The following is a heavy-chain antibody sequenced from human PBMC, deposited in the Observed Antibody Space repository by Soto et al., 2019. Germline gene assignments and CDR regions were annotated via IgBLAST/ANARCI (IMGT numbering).Heavy chain of an antibody. Sequence: SVKVSCKASGGTFSSYAISWVRQAPGQGLEWMGGIIPIFGTANYAQKFQGRVTITADKSTSTAYMELSSLRSEDTAVYYCARAGSSVSLGISWYDYYYYGMDFWGQGTTVTVSS. CDR3: ARAGSSVSLGISWYDYYYYGMDF. V-gene: IGHV1-69*06. CDR1: GGTFSSYA. CDR2: IIPIFGTA. D-gene: IGHD6-13*01. J-gene: IGHJ6*02.